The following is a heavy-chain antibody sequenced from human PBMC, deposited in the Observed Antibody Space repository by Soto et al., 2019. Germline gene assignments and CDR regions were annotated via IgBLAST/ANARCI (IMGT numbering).Heavy chain of an antibody. CDR2: ISYDGSNK. CDR3: ARDPLPNAYCLSTFCYRLPWFDP. D-gene: IGHD2-2*01. J-gene: IGHJ5*02. V-gene: IGHV3-30-3*01. CDR1: GFTFSSYA. Sequence: QPGGSLRLSCPASGFTFSSYAMHWVRQAPGKGLEWVAVISYDGSNKYYADSVKGRFTIARDNSKNTLYLQMHSLRPEDTAAYYCARDPLPNAYCLSTFCYRLPWFDPWGQGTLVTVSS.